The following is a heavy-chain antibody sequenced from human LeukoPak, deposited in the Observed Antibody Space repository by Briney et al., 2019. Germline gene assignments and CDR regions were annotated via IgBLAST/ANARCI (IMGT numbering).Heavy chain of an antibody. Sequence: SETLSLTCTVSGGSISNYYWSWIRQPPGKGLEWIGYIYYTGSTNYNPSLKGRVTISVDTSKKQFSLKLRSVTSADTAVYYCAREISGSYPYWGQGTLVTVSS. V-gene: IGHV4-59*01. J-gene: IGHJ4*02. CDR1: GGSISNYY. CDR2: IYYTGST. CDR3: AREISGSYPY. D-gene: IGHD2-15*01.